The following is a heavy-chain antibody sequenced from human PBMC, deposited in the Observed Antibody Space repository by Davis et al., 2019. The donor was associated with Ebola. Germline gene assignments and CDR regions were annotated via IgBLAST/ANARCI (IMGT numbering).Heavy chain of an antibody. Sequence: MPSETLSPTCTVPGGSISSSSYYWGWIRQPPGKGLEWIGSIYYSGSTNYNPSLKSRVTILVDTSKNQFSLKLSSVTAADTAVYYCARAPGSGRKNWFDPWGQGTLVTVSS. D-gene: IGHD3-10*01. J-gene: IGHJ5*02. CDR3: ARAPGSGRKNWFDP. CDR1: GGSISSSSYY. CDR2: IYYSGST. V-gene: IGHV4-39*07.